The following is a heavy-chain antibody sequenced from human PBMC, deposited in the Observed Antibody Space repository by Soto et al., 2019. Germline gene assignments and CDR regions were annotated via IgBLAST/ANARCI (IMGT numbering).Heavy chain of an antibody. CDR1: GFTFSSYG. V-gene: IGHV3-30*18. D-gene: IGHD6-13*01. J-gene: IGHJ4*02. CDR2: ISYDGSNK. CDR3: AKDRDDGSSWYYFDY. Sequence: GGSLRLSCAASGFTFSSYGMHWVRQAPGKGLEWVAVISYDGSNKYYADSVKGRFTISRDNSKNTLYLQMNSLRAEDTAVYYCAKDRDDGSSWYYFDYWGQGTLGT.